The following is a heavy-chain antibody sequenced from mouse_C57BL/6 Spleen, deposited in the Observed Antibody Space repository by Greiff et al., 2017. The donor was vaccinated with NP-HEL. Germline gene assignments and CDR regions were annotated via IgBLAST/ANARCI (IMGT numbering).Heavy chain of an antibody. J-gene: IGHJ3*01. CDR3: ARFPIYYDYDWVAY. CDR1: GYTFTSYT. CDR2: INPSSGYT. V-gene: IGHV1-4*01. Sequence: QVQLQQSGAELARPGASVKMSCKASGYTFTSYTMHWVKQRPGQGLEWIGYINPSSGYTKYNQKFKDKATLTADKSSSTAYMQLSSLTSEDSAVYYCARFPIYYDYDWVAYWGQGTLVTVSA. D-gene: IGHD2-4*01.